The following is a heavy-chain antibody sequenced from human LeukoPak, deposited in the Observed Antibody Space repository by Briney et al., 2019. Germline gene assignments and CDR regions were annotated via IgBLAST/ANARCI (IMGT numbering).Heavy chain of an antibody. CDR3: ARAPNLGGVVPAALDY. CDR2: IKQDGSEK. D-gene: IGHD2-2*01. Sequence: GGSLRLSCAASGFTFSSYWMSWVRQAPGKGLEWVANIKQDGSEKYYVDSVKGRFTISRDNAKNPLYLQMNSLRAEDTAVYYCARAPNLGGVVPAALDYWGQGTLVTVSS. J-gene: IGHJ4*02. V-gene: IGHV3-7*01. CDR1: GFTFSSYW.